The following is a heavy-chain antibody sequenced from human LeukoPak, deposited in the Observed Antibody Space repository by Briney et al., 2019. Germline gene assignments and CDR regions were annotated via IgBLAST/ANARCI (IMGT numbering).Heavy chain of an antibody. CDR1: GGSFSGYY. V-gene: IGHV4-34*01. Sequence: SETLSFTCAVYGGSFSGYYWSWIRQPPGKGLEWIGEINHSGSTNYNPSLKSRVTISVDTSKNQFSLKLSSVTAADTAVYYCARGLVVVVPAVPMGRFNWFDPWGQGTLVTVSS. CDR3: ARGLVVVVPAVPMGRFNWFDP. J-gene: IGHJ5*02. D-gene: IGHD2-2*01. CDR2: INHSGST.